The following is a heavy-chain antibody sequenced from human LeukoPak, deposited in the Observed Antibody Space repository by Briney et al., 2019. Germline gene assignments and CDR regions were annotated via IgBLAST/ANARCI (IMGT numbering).Heavy chain of an antibody. D-gene: IGHD4-17*01. J-gene: IGHJ4*02. CDR1: GFTVSSNY. CDR2: IYSGGST. Sequence: GGSLRLSCAASGFTVSSNYMSWVRQAPGKGLEWVSVIYSGGSTYYADSVKGRFTISRDNSKNTLYLQMNSLRAEDTAVYYCARSHYGDYGGCLVDYWGQGTLVTVSS. V-gene: IGHV3-66*01. CDR3: ARSHYGDYGGCLVDY.